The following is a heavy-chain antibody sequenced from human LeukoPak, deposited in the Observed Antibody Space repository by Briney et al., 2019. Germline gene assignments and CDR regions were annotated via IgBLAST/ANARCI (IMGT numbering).Heavy chain of an antibody. CDR3: ARHPDPLTYQLHPGSYYFDY. V-gene: IGHV4-39*01. CDR2: IYYSGST. D-gene: IGHD2-2*01. Sequence: PSETLSLTCTVSGGSISSSSYYWGWIRQPPGKGLEWIGSIYYSGSTYYSPSLKSRVTISVDTSKNQFSLKLSSVTAADTAVYYCARHPDPLTYQLHPGSYYFDYWGQGTLVTVSS. CDR1: GGSISSSSYY. J-gene: IGHJ4*02.